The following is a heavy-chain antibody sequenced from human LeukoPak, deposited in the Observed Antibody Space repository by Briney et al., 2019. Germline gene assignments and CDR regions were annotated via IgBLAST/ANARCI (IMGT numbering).Heavy chain of an antibody. CDR1: GDSVSSNSAA. V-gene: IGHV6-1*01. Sequence: SQTLSLTCAISGDSVSSNSAAWNWIRQSPSRGLEWLGRTYYRSKWYNDYAVSVKSRITINPDTSKNQFSLQLNSVTPEDTAVYYCARDDYDILTGYYTPFPSYFDYWGQGTLVTVSS. J-gene: IGHJ4*02. D-gene: IGHD3-9*01. CDR3: ARDDYDILTGYYTPFPSYFDY. CDR2: TYYRSKWYN.